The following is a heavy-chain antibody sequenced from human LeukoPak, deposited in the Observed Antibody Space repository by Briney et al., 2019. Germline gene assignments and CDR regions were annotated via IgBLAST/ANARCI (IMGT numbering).Heavy chain of an antibody. CDR3: AKDRAAGTPYSWFDP. CDR2: ISGDGGTT. CDR1: GFNFDDYA. D-gene: IGHD6-13*01. J-gene: IGHJ5*02. Sequence: PGGSLRLSCAASGFNFDDYAMHWVRQAPGKGLEWVSFISGDGGTTYYADSVKGRFTISRDNSKNCLYLQMNSLRIEDTALYYCAKDRAAGTPYSWFDPWGQGTLVTVSS. V-gene: IGHV3-43*02.